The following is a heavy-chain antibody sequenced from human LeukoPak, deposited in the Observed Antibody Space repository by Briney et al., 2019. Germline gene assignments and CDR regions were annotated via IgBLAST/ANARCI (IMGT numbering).Heavy chain of an antibody. J-gene: IGHJ6*03. CDR3: AKNGDRGAYCTGGTCYPYFYYYMDV. D-gene: IGHD2-15*01. CDR1: GITFSSYG. V-gene: IGHV3-23*01. CDR2: ISSTGGTT. Sequence: GGSLRLSCAASGITFSSYGMSWVRQAPGKGLEWVSSISSTGGTTYYADSVKGRFTISRDNSKNTLYLQMNSLRAEDTAIYYCAKNGDRGAYCTGGTCYPYFYYYMDVWGKGTTVTI.